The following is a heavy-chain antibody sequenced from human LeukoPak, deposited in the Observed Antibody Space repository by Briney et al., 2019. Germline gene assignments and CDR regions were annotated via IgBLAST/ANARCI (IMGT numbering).Heavy chain of an antibody. CDR1: GGSFSGYY. J-gene: IGHJ5*02. D-gene: IGHD2-2*01. V-gene: IGHV4-34*01. CDR2: INHSGST. CDR3: AIHIVVVPAAKKKNWFDP. Sequence: SETLSLTCAVYGGSFSGYYWSWIRQPPGKGLERIGEINHSGSTNYNPSLKSRVTISVDTSKNQFSLKLSSVTAADTAVYYCAIHIVVVPAAKKKNWFDPWGQGTLVTVSS.